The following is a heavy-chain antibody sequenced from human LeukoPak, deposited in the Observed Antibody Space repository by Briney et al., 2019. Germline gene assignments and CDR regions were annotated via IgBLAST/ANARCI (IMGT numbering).Heavy chain of an antibody. CDR3: ARDVVGSTNLLDV. CDR2: ISRSSSTI. Sequence: PGGSLRLSCAASGFTFSRDNMKWVRQAPGKGLGWVSYISRSSSTIYYADSVKGRFTISRDNAKNSLYLQMNSLRADDTAVYYCARDVVGSTNLLDVWGKGTTVTVSS. J-gene: IGHJ6*04. D-gene: IGHD1-26*01. V-gene: IGHV3-48*01. CDR1: GFTFSRDN.